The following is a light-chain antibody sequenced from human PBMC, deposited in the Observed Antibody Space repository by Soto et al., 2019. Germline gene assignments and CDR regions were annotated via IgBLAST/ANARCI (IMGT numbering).Light chain of an antibody. CDR1: QGISNY. V-gene: IGKV1-27*01. J-gene: IGKJ1*01. Sequence: DIQMTQSPSSLSASVGDRVTLTCRTSQGISNYVAWYQQKPGKVPKILIYAASALQLGVPSRFSGSGSGTDFTLTISSLQPEDVATYYCQKYNGALWTFGQGTKVDIK. CDR2: AAS. CDR3: QKYNGALWT.